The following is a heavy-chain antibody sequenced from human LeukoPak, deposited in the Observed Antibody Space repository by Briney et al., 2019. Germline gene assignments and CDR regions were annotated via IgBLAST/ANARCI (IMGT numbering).Heavy chain of an antibody. CDR3: ARQGGELSLSQDAFDI. D-gene: IGHD3-10*01. CDR2: IYYSGST. CDR1: GGSINNYY. Sequence: SETLSLTCTVSGGSINNYYWSWIRQPPGKGLEWIGYIYYSGSTNYNPSLKSRVTISVDTSKNQFSLKLSSVTAADTAVYYCARQGGELSLSQDAFDIWGQGTMVTVSS. V-gene: IGHV4-59*08. J-gene: IGHJ3*02.